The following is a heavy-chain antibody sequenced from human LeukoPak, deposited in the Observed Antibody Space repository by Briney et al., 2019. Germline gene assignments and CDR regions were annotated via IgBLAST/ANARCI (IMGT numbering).Heavy chain of an antibody. V-gene: IGHV3-49*03. CDR2: IRSKAYGGTT. CDR1: GFTFGDYA. Sequence: PGRSLRLSCTASGFTFGDYAMSWFRQAPGKGLEWVGFIRSKAYGGTTEYAASVKGRFTISRDDSKSIAYLQMNSLKTEDTAVYYCTRVGIQLWLQFDNWGQGTLVTVSS. CDR3: TRVGIQLWLQFDN. J-gene: IGHJ4*02. D-gene: IGHD5-18*01.